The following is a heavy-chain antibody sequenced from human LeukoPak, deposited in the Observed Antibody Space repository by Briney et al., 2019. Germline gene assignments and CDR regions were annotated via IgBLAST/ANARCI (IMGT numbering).Heavy chain of an antibody. D-gene: IGHD3-10*01. CDR3: ARDDMFDPLWFGSFDY. CDR2: ISSSSSTI. J-gene: IGHJ4*02. Sequence: QPGGSLRLSCAASGFTFSSYSMNWVRQAPGKGLEWVSYISSSSSTIYYADSVKGRFTISRDNAKNSLYLQMNSLRAEDTAVYYCARDDMFDPLWFGSFDYWGQGTLVTVSS. V-gene: IGHV3-48*01. CDR1: GFTFSSYS.